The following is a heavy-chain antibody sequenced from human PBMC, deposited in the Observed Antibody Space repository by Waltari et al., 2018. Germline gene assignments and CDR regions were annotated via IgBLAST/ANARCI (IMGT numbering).Heavy chain of an antibody. Sequence: QVQLQESGPGLVKPSETLSLTCAVSGYSISSGYYWGWLRQPPGKGLEWIGSIYHSGSTYYNPSLKRRVTRAVDTSKNQFYLKLSSVTAADTAVYYCARVVVPAAPVDYGGQGTLVTVSS. CDR2: IYHSGST. V-gene: IGHV4-38-2*01. D-gene: IGHD2-2*01. CDR1: GYSISSGYY. CDR3: ARVVVPAAPVDY. J-gene: IGHJ4*02.